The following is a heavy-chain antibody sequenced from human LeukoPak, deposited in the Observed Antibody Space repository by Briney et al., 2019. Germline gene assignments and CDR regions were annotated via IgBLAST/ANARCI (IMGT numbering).Heavy chain of an antibody. CDR2: IWFDGKNE. CDR3: ARVVSGYLNNY. D-gene: IGHD5-12*01. Sequence: PGGSLRLSCAASGFTFSGYGMHWVRLAPGKGLEWVADIWFDGKNEHFAASVKGRFTISRDNSKKTMYLQINSLRAEDTAVYYCARVVSGYLNNYWGQGTLVTVSS. V-gene: IGHV3-33*01. J-gene: IGHJ4*02. CDR1: GFTFSGYG.